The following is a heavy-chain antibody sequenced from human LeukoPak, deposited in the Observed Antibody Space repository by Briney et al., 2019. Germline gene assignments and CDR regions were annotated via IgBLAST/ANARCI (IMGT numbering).Heavy chain of an antibody. CDR2: IYTSGST. J-gene: IGHJ6*03. CDR1: GGSISSGSYY. CDR3: AREGRPYSSSSAYYYYYYYMDV. V-gene: IGHV4-61*02. Sequence: PSETLSLTCTVSGGSISSGSYYWSWIRQPAGKGLEWIGRIYTSGSTNYNPSLKSRVTISVDTSKNQFSLKLSSVTAADTAVYYCAREGRPYSSSSAYYYYYYYMDVWGKGTTVTVSS. D-gene: IGHD6-6*01.